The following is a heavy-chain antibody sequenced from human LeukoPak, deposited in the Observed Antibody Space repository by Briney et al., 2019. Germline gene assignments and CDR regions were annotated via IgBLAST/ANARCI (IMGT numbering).Heavy chain of an antibody. CDR1: GGTFRSYA. D-gene: IGHD3-3*02. V-gene: IGHV1-69*05. J-gene: IGHJ5*02. CDR2: SIPFFGTA. Sequence: SVNVSCQASGGTFRSYAISWVRQAPGQGLAWMGRSIPFFGTANYAQKFQEGVTITTDEYTSAASLELSSLCAEYTPVYYFVREAFGPTNWIDPWGQATPVTVSS. CDR3: VREAFGPTNWIDP.